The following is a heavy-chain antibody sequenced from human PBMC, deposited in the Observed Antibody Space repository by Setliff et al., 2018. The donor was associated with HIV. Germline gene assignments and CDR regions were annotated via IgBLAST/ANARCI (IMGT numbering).Heavy chain of an antibody. Sequence: LRLSCAVSGFSFSDYFMTWIRQAPGKGLEWVSYISGSGGVMAYADSVKGRFTISRDNAKNSMYLQMNSLRVEDTATYYCARDYMWAFDYWGQGTLVTVSS. V-gene: IGHV3-11*01. D-gene: IGHD1-26*01. CDR1: GFSFSDYF. CDR3: ARDYMWAFDY. J-gene: IGHJ4*02. CDR2: ISGSGGVM.